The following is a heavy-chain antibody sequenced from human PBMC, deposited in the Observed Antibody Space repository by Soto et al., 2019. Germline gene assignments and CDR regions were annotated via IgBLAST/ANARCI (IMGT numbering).Heavy chain of an antibody. CDR3: AREGGGSSSWKIYYYYSYMAV. Sequence: EVQLVESGGGLVQPGGSLRLSCAASGFTFSSYSMNWVRQAPGKGLEWVSYISSSSSTIYYADSVKGRFTISRDNAKNSLNLQMTSLRAEDTAVYYCAREGGGSSSWKIYYYYSYMAVWGKGTTVTVSS. V-gene: IGHV3-48*01. J-gene: IGHJ6*03. CDR1: GFTFSSYS. CDR2: ISSSSSTI. D-gene: IGHD6-6*01.